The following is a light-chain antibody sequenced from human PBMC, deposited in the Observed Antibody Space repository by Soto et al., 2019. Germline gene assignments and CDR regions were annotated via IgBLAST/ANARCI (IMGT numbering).Light chain of an antibody. CDR3: QQLKSYPLS. J-gene: IGKJ4*01. Sequence: DIQLTQSPSFLSASVGDRVTITCRTSQDISSYLAWYQQKPGKAPQLLISAASTLQSGAQSRFSGSGSGTAFTLTISGLQPEYLATSDCQQLKSYPLSFGGGTKVEI. V-gene: IGKV1-9*01. CDR2: AAS. CDR1: QDISSY.